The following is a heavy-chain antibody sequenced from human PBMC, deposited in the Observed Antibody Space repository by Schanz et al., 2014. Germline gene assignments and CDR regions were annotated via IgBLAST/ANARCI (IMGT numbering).Heavy chain of an antibody. V-gene: IGHV1-69*04. Sequence: QVRLVQSGAEVKKPGSSVKVSCKSSGATFNSYAFGWVRQAPGQGFEWVGSIIPPLRQTRYAQKFEERVIITAHPSRHTVYMDLASLTSDSPAVYFCARIIDGDYLYWGQGTLVTVSS. J-gene: IGHJ4*02. CDR1: GATFNSYA. D-gene: IGHD4-17*01. CDR2: IIPPLRQT. CDR3: ARIIDGDYLY.